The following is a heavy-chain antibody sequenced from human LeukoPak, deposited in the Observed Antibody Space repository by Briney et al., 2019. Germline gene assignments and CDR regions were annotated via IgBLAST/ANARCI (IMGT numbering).Heavy chain of an antibody. J-gene: IGHJ4*02. CDR1: GGSVSNYY. Sequence: SETLSLTCSVSGGSVSNYYWRWIRQPPGKGLEGFGYVYYTGSTNYNPSLKSRVTMFEDKSKNQFSLRLYSVTVADTAVYYCARHFAYSSSSYFDYWGQGSLVTVSS. D-gene: IGHD6-6*01. CDR3: ARHFAYSSSSYFDY. V-gene: IGHV4-59*08. CDR2: VYYTGST.